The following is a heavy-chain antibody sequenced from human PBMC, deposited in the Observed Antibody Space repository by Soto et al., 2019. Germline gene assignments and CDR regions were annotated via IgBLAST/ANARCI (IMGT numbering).Heavy chain of an antibody. CDR3: ARVRLSIAVNDALDV. CDR2: MTYDGATE. D-gene: IGHD3-3*02. CDR1: GFTFNDYV. J-gene: IGHJ3*01. Sequence: QVHLVESGGGVVQPGRSLRLSCAASGFTFNDYVIHWVRQAAGKGLEWVASMTYDGATEYYAYSVKGRFTVSRDNSKRTLSLQMNSLRPEDTAVYYCARVRLSIAVNDALDVWGQGTTVTVSS. V-gene: IGHV3-30*14.